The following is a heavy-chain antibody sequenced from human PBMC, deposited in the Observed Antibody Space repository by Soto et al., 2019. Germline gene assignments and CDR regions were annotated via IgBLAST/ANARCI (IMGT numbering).Heavy chain of an antibody. V-gene: IGHV3-30*18. CDR3: AKDRALYGSGSHIIALYMDV. CDR2: ISYDGSNK. Sequence: PGGSLRLSCAASGFTFSSYGMHWVRQAPGKGLEWVAVISYDGSNKYYADSVKGRFTISRDNSKNTLYLQMNSLRAEDTAVYYCAKDRALYGSGSHIIALYMDVWGKGTTVTVSS. J-gene: IGHJ6*03. CDR1: GFTFSSYG. D-gene: IGHD3-10*01.